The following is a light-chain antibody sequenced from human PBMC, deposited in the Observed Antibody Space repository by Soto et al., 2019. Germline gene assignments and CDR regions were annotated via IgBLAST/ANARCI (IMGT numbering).Light chain of an antibody. Sequence: DIVMTQSPDSLAVSLGERATINCKSSQSVFYSSNNKNYLVWYQQKPGQPPKLLLYWASTRESGVPDRFSGSGSGTDFTLTISSLQAEDVAVYYCQQYYSTPLTFGGGTKVDIK. V-gene: IGKV4-1*01. CDR2: WAS. J-gene: IGKJ4*01. CDR3: QQYYSTPLT. CDR1: QSVFYSSNNKNY.